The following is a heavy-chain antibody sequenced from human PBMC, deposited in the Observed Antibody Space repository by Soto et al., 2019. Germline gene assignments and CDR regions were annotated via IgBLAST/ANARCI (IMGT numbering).Heavy chain of an antibody. V-gene: IGHV3-13*01. J-gene: IGHJ6*02. Sequence: QPWGSLRLSCAASGFTFSSYDMHWVRQATGKGLEWVSAIGTAGDTYYPGSVKGRFTISRENAKNSLYLQMNSLRAGDTAVYYGAKEVRFLEWGGMDGRGQGTTGTGSS. CDR2: IGTAGDT. CDR3: AKEVRFLEWGGMDG. D-gene: IGHD3-3*01. CDR1: GFTFSSYD.